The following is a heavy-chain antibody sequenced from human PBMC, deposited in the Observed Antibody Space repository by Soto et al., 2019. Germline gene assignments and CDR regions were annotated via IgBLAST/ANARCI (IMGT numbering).Heavy chain of an antibody. Sequence: SETLSLTCTVSGGSISSYYWSWIRQPPGKGLEWIGYIYYSGSTNYNPSLKSRVTISVDTSKNQFSLKLSSVTAADTAVYYCATELYGDYNDYYYYYYMDVWGKGTTVTVSS. CDR2: IYYSGST. CDR3: ATELYGDYNDYYYYYYMDV. D-gene: IGHD4-17*01. V-gene: IGHV4-59*01. CDR1: GGSISSYY. J-gene: IGHJ6*03.